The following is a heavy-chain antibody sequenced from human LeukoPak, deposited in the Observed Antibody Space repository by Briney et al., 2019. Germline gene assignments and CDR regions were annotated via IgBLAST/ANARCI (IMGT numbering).Heavy chain of an antibody. CDR1: GFTFSSYA. CDR2: ISYDGSNK. CDR3: AKAHYDSSGRAFDI. D-gene: IGHD3-22*01. Sequence: GALRLSCAASGFTFSSYAMSWVRQAPGKGLEWVAVISYDGSNKYYADSVKGRFTISRDNSKNTLYLQMNSLRAEDTAVYYCAKAHYDSSGRAFDIWGQGTMVTVSS. V-gene: IGHV3-30*18. J-gene: IGHJ3*02.